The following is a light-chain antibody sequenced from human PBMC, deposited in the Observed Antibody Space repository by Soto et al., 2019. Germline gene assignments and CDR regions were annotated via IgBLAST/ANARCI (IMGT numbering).Light chain of an antibody. CDR2: DAS. V-gene: IGKV1-5*01. CDR3: QQYNSYPMYT. CDR1: QSISSW. Sequence: DIQMTQSPSTLSASVGDRVTITCRASQSISSWLAWYQQKPGKAPKLLIYDASSLASGVPSRFSGSGSGTEFTLTISSLQPDDFATYYCQQYNSYPMYTFGQGTKLEIK. J-gene: IGKJ2*01.